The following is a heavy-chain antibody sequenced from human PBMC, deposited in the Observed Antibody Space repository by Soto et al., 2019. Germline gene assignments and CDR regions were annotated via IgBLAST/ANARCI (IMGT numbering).Heavy chain of an antibody. J-gene: IGHJ4*02. CDR2: IKHDGSEK. D-gene: IGHD1-26*01. Sequence: EVQLVESGGGLVQPGGSLSLSCAASGLIFCSYWMTWVRQAPGKGPEWVANIKHDGSEKYYVDSVKGRFTISRDNAKNSVYLQMNSLRAEDTAAYYCAEGGSYHDYWGQGTLVTVFS. CDR3: AEGGSYHDY. V-gene: IGHV3-7*05. CDR1: GLIFCSYW.